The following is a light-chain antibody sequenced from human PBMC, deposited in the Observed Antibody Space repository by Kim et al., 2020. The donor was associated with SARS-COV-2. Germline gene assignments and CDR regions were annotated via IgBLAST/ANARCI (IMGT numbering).Light chain of an antibody. J-gene: IGKJ4*01. CDR3: QQYAHYTYPLT. CDR2: KAS. V-gene: IGKV1-5*03. Sequence: DIQMTQSPSTLSASVGDTVTITCRASQIISGCLAWYQQKPGKAPKLLMYKASSLHSGVPSRFSGSGSGTEFTLTISSLQPDDFATYYCQQYAHYTYPLTFGGGTKVDIK. CDR1: QIISGC.